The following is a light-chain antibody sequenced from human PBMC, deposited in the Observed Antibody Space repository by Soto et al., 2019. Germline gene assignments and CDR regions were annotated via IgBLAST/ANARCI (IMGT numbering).Light chain of an antibody. CDR1: QGISSA. J-gene: IGKJ4*01. CDR2: DAS. CDR3: QQFNSYPRLT. Sequence: AIQLTQSPSSLSASVGDRVTITCRASQGISSALAWYQQKPGKAPKLLIYDASSLESGVPSRFSGSGSGTDFTLTISSLQPQDFATYYCQQFNSYPRLTFGGGTK. V-gene: IGKV1-13*02.